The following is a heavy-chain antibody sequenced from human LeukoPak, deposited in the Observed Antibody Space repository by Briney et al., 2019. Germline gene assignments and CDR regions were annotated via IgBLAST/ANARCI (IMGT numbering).Heavy chain of an antibody. CDR2: LRGAERTP. D-gene: IGHD3-9*01. CDR1: GFTLTSYT. Sequence: GGSLTLSCAASGFTLTSYTMSWVRQAPGKGLEWVSSLRGAERTPYYAESVRGRFTISRDNSENTLYLQMNSLRAEDTALYYCAKVPTYLNILTGFPFDIWGQGTMVTVSS. CDR3: AKVPTYLNILTGFPFDI. V-gene: IGHV3-23*01. J-gene: IGHJ3*02.